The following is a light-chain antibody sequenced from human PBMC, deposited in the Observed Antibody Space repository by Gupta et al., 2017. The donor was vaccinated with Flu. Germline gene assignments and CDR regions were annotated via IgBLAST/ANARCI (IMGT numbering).Light chain of an antibody. V-gene: IGKV3D-11*02. Sequence: PHTMSLSPEERTTLSCGASRSGTNYLSWYQKQPGQATRLLYVDASNKTPGVPAWCSGRGAGTDSTLTISTLEPEDFAEYYCQQRSNGPLTFGGGTKVEIK. J-gene: IGKJ4*01. CDR1: RSGTNY. CDR3: QQRSNGPLT. CDR2: DAS.